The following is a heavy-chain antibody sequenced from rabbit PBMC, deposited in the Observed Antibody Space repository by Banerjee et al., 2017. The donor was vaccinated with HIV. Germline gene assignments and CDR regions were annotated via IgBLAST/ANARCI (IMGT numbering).Heavy chain of an antibody. J-gene: IGHJ2*01. V-gene: IGHV1S40*01. D-gene: IGHD7-1*01. Sequence: SSGNTVYANWAKGRFTISLDNAQNTVFLQMTSLTVADTATYFCARGGGGYAGYGHGDDAFDPWGQGTLVTVS. CDR2: SSGNT. CDR3: ARGGGGYAGYGHGDDAFDP.